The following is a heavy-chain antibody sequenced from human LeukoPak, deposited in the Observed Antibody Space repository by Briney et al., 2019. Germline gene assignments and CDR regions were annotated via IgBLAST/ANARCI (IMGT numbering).Heavy chain of an antibody. J-gene: IGHJ4*02. CDR1: GFTFKSYW. CDR2: IKEDGSEK. Sequence: GGSLRLSCAGSGFTFKSYWMSWVRQAPGKGLEWVASIKEDGSEKKYVDSVKGRFTISRDNAKNSLYLQMNSLRAEDTAVYYCARDLNWETYWGQGTLVTVSS. V-gene: IGHV3-7*01. D-gene: IGHD7-27*01. CDR3: ARDLNWETY.